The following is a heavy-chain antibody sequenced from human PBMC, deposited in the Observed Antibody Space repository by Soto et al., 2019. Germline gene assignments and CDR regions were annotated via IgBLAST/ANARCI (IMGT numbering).Heavy chain of an antibody. V-gene: IGHV4-34*01. CDR3: ARGQSTVTTRFDY. CDR1: VGSFSGYY. CDR2: INHSGST. J-gene: IGHJ4*02. D-gene: IGHD4-17*01. Sequence: SETLSLTCAVYVGSFSGYYWSWIRQPPGKGLEWIGEINHSGSTNYNPSLKSRVTISVDTSKNQFSLKLSSVTAADTAVYYCARGQSTVTTRFDYWGQGTLVTVSS.